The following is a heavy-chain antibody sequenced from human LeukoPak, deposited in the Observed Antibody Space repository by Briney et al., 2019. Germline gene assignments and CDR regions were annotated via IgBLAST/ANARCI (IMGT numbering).Heavy chain of an antibody. CDR2: ISGTGGST. CDR1: GFTFSSYA. Sequence: GGSLRPSCAASGFTFSSYAMSWVRQAPGKGLEWVSAISGTGGSTYYADSVKGRFTISRDNSKNTLYVQMNSLRAEDTAVYYCAKDKTKVTPRGLDIWGQGTMVTVSS. D-gene: IGHD4-17*01. V-gene: IGHV3-23*01. CDR3: AKDKTKVTPRGLDI. J-gene: IGHJ3*02.